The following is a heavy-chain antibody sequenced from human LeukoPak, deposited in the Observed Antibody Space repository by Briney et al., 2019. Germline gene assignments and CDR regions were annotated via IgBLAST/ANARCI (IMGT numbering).Heavy chain of an antibody. D-gene: IGHD2-2*01. Sequence: SETLSLTCAVYGGSFSGYYWSWIRQPPGKGLEWIGEINHSGSTNYNPSLKSRVTISVDTSKTKFSLKLSSVTAADTAVYYCARALGYCSRTSCSNWFDPWGQGTLVTVSS. CDR3: ARALGYCSRTSCSNWFDP. V-gene: IGHV4-34*01. J-gene: IGHJ5*02. CDR2: INHSGST. CDR1: GGSFSGYY.